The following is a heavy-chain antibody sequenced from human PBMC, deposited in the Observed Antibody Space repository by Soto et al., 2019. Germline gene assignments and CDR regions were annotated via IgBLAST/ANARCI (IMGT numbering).Heavy chain of an antibody. Sequence: EVQLLESGGGLVQPGGSLRLSCAASGFTFSSYAMSWVGQAPGKGLEWVSAISGSGGSTYYADSVKGRFTISRDNSKNTLYLQMNSLRAEDTAVYYCAKKIGVVVVTVFSYYGMDVWGQGTTVTVSS. CDR3: AKKIGVVVVTVFSYYGMDV. D-gene: IGHD2-21*02. CDR1: GFTFSSYA. J-gene: IGHJ6*02. V-gene: IGHV3-23*01. CDR2: ISGSGGST.